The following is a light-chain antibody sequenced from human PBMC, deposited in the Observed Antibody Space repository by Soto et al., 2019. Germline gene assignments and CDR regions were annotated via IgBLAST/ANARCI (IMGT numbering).Light chain of an antibody. CDR2: KVS. Sequence: DLVLTQTPLSSPVTLGQPASISCRSSQSLVHSDGNTYLSWFHQRPGQPPRLLIDKVSNRFSGVPDRFSGSGAGTDFTLKINRAEAEDVGIYFCMQATQYRPYTFGQGTKLEIK. CDR3: MQATQYRPYT. CDR1: QSLVHSDGNTY. J-gene: IGKJ2*01. V-gene: IGKV2-24*01.